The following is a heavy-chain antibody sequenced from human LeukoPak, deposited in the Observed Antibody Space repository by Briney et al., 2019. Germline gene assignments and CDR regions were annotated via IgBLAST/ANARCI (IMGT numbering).Heavy chain of an antibody. J-gene: IGHJ6*03. CDR2: IYYSGST. CDR1: GGSISSYY. Sequence: SETLSLTCTVSGGSISSYYWSWIRQPPGKGLEWIGYIYYSGSTNYNPSLKSRVTISVDTSKNQFSLKLSSVTAADTAVYYCARASQAISYYYYYMDVWGKGTTVTVSS. D-gene: IGHD2-2*02. CDR3: ARASQAISYYYYYMDV. V-gene: IGHV4-59*01.